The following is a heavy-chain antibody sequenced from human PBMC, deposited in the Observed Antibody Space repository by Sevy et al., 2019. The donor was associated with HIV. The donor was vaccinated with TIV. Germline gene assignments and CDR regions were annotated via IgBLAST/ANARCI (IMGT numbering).Heavy chain of an antibody. V-gene: IGHV3-73*01. D-gene: IGHD3-3*01. CDR3: TRTWSSSFFPDFDY. Sequence: GGSLRLSCAASGFTFTDSSIHWVRQASGKGLEWVGRIRAKSYTDAKPHAASVKGRFTISRDDSKNTAFLQMSGLKSEDTAVYYCTRTWSSSFFPDFDYWGQGTLVTVSS. J-gene: IGHJ4*02. CDR2: IRAKSYTDAK. CDR1: GFTFTDSS.